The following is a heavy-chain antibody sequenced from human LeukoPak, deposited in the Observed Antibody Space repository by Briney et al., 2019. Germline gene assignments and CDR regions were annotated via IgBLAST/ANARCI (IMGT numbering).Heavy chain of an antibody. CDR2: IRYDGSNK. CDR3: AVTDSGSHPFDY. Sequence: GGSLRLSCAASGFTFSSYGMHWVRQAPGKGLEWVAFIRYDGSNKYYADSVKGRFTISRDNSKNTLYLQMNSLRAEDTAVYYCAVTDSGSHPFDYWGQGTLVTVSS. D-gene: IGHD1-26*01. CDR1: GFTFSSYG. J-gene: IGHJ4*02. V-gene: IGHV3-30*02.